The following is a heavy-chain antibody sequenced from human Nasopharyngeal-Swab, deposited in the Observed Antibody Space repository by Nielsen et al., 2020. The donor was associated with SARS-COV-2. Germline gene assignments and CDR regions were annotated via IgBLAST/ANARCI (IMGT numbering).Heavy chain of an antibody. V-gene: IGHV4-34*01. CDR1: GGSFSGYY. CDR2: INHSRST. Sequence: SETLSLTCAVYGGSFSGYYWSWIRQPPGKGLEWIGEINHSRSTNYNPSLKGRVTISVDTSKNQFSLKLSSVTAADTAGYYCAGGRLTSRTLGWFDPWGQGTLVTVSS. CDR3: AGGRLTSRTLGWFDP. J-gene: IGHJ5*02. D-gene: IGHD2-2*01.